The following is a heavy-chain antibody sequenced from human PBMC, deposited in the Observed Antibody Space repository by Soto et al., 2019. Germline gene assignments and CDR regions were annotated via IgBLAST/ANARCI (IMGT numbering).Heavy chain of an antibody. Sequence: SVKGTCKNSAYTFTTYDSSWVRRAPGQGLASLGCIRAYSGDKKYAQTVQGRFTMTTDTYTITASMELRSLRSDDTAIYDCARSPRGAGRFDYWGRGPSVTVSS. J-gene: IGHJ4*02. CDR1: AYTFTTYD. CDR2: IRAYSGDK. D-gene: IGHD1-26*01. V-gene: IGHV1-18*01. CDR3: ARSPRGAGRFDY.